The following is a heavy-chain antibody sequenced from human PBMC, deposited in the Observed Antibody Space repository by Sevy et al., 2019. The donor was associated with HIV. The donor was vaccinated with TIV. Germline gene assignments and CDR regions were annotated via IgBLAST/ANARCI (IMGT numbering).Heavy chain of an antibody. V-gene: IGHV1-18*01. CDR1: GYTFNNFG. CDR3: AREGTLITMLL. CDR2: INPHNGNT. Sequence: ASVKVSCKASGYTFNNFGISWVRQAPGQGLEWMGWINPHNGNTKDAQKLQDRVTMTTDTSTSTAYMELRSLRSDDTAVYYCAREGTLITMLLWGQGTLVTVSS. J-gene: IGHJ4*02. D-gene: IGHD3-10*02.